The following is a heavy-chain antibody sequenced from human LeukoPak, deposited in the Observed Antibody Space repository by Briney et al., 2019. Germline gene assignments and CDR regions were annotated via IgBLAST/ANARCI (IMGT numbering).Heavy chain of an antibody. CDR1: GGSISSGSYY. V-gene: IGHV4-61*02. CDR2: TYTSGST. Sequence: SETLSLTCTVSGGSISSGSYYWSWIRQPAGKGLGWIGRTYTSGSTNYNPSLKSRVTISVDTSKNQFSLKLSSVTAADTAVYYCARAYCGGDCYPYYFDYWGQGTLVTVSS. CDR3: ARAYCGGDCYPYYFDY. D-gene: IGHD2-21*02. J-gene: IGHJ4*02.